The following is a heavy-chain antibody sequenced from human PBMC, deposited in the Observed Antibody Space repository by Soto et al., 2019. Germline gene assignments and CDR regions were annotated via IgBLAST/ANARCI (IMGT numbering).Heavy chain of an antibody. CDR2: IYYSGSA. CDR3: ARLPMV. Sequence: SETLSLTYTVSGGSVSSGSFYWSWIRQPPGKGLEWIGYIYYSGSANYNPSLKSRITISVDTSKNQFSLKLSSVTAADTAVYYCARLPMVWGQGTLVTVSS. CDR1: GGSVSSGSFY. V-gene: IGHV4-61*01. D-gene: IGHD3-10*01. J-gene: IGHJ4*02.